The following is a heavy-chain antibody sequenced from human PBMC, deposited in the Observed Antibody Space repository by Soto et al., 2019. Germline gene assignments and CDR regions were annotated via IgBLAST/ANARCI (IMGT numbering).Heavy chain of an antibody. V-gene: IGHV1-69*01. Sequence: QVQLVQSGAEVKKPGSSVKLSCKASGGYFSRLSISWVRQAPGQGLEWMGGTIPNFGTADYAQNFQGRVTLTADEKTRTVSMELTSITSDDAALYYCASGWGHSDSTGYYMYFDFWGQGTLVTVSS. J-gene: IGHJ4*02. CDR2: TIPNFGTA. CDR1: GGYFSRLS. D-gene: IGHD3-22*01. CDR3: ASGWGHSDSTGYYMYFDF.